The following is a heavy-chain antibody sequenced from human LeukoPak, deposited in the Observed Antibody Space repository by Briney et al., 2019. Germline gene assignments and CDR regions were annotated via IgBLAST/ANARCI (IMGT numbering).Heavy chain of an antibody. CDR1: GGTFTSDA. CDR3: ATPTTVTTDI. D-gene: IGHD4-17*01. Sequence: ASVKGSCKASGGTFTSDAINWVRQAPGQGLEWMGGIIPIFGTTSYAQKCQGRVTITADKSTSTADMELSSLRSEDTAVYSCATPTTVTTDIWGQGPMVTVSS. J-gene: IGHJ3*02. CDR2: IIPIFGTT. V-gene: IGHV1-69*06.